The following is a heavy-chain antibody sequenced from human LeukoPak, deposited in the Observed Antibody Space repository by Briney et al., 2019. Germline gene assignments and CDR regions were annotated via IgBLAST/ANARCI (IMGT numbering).Heavy chain of an antibody. CDR1: GFTFSSYA. CDR3: AKDLTWTYYYDSSGSEFDY. D-gene: IGHD3-22*01. J-gene: IGHJ4*02. Sequence: GGSLRLSCAASGFTFSSYAMSWVRQAPGKGLEWVSAISGSGGSTYYADSVEGRFTISRDNSKNTLYLQMNSLRAEDTAVYYCAKDLTWTYYYDSSGSEFDYWGQGTLVTVSS. V-gene: IGHV3-23*01. CDR2: ISGSGGST.